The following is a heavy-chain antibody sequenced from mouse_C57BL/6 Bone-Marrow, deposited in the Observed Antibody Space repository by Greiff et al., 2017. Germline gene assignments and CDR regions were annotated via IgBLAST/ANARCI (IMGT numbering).Heavy chain of an antibody. V-gene: IGHV1-5*01. CDR3: TSLNWDWFAY. CDR1: GYTFTSYW. CDR2: IYPGNSDT. Sequence: VQLKESGTVLARPGASVKMSCKTSGYTFTSYWMHWVKQRPGQGLAWIGAIYPGNSDTSYNQKFKGKAKLPAVTPASTAYMELSKQTNEDSAVYYCTSLNWDWFAYWGQGTLVTVSA. J-gene: IGHJ3*01. D-gene: IGHD4-1*02.